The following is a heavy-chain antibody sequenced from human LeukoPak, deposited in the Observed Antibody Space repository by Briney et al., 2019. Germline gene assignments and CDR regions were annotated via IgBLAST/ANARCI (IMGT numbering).Heavy chain of an antibody. Sequence: PGGSLRLSCAASGFTLSSYWMHWARQTPGKGRVWVSRMSSDESTTNYADSVRGRFTISRDNAKNALYLQMNNLRAEDTAIYFCARGRGPYGWFDPWGQGTLVTVSS. CDR1: GFTLSSYW. CDR2: MSSDESTT. D-gene: IGHD3-10*01. J-gene: IGHJ5*02. CDR3: ARGRGPYGWFDP. V-gene: IGHV3-74*01.